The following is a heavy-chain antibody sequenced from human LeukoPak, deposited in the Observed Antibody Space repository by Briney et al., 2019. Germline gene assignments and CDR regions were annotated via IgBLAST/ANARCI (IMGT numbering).Heavy chain of an antibody. D-gene: IGHD6-13*01. J-gene: IGHJ6*03. V-gene: IGHV1-69*13. Sequence: SVKVSCKASGGTFSSYAISWVRQAPGQGLEWMGGIIPIFGTANYAQKFQGRVTITADESTSTAYMELSSLRSEDTAVYYCARGGIAAAGRSYYYMDVWGKGTTVTVSS. CDR3: ARGGIAAAGRSYYYMDV. CDR1: GGTFSSYA. CDR2: IIPIFGTA.